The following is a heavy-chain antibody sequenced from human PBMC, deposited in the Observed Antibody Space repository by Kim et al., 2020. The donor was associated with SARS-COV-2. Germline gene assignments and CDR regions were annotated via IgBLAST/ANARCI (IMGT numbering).Heavy chain of an antibody. CDR3: ARVEDSSGWYRVGRRNGMDV. Sequence: SETLSLTCAVYGGSFSGYYWSWIRQPPGKGLEWIGEINHSGSTNYNPSLKSRVTISVDTSKNQFSLKLSSVTAADTAVYYCARVEDSSGWYRVGRRNGMDVWGQGTTVTVSS. J-gene: IGHJ6*02. CDR2: INHSGST. V-gene: IGHV4-34*01. D-gene: IGHD6-19*01. CDR1: GGSFSGYY.